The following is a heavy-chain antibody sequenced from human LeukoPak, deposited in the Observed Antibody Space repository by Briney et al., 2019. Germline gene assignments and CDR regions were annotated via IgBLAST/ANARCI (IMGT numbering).Heavy chain of an antibody. V-gene: IGHV4-4*07. CDR3: ARDLPYYDYGGNSAFGY. D-gene: IGHD4-23*01. CDR1: GGSISSYY. J-gene: IGHJ4*02. Sequence: PSETLSLTCTVSGGSISSYYWSWIRQPAGKGLEWIGRIYTSGSTNYNPSLKSRVTMSVDTSKNQFSLKLSSVTAADTAVYYCARDLPYYDYGGNSAFGYWGQGTLVTVSS. CDR2: IYTSGST.